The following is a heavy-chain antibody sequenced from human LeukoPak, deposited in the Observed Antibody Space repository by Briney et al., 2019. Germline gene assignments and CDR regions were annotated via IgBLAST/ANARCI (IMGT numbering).Heavy chain of an antibody. CDR3: ARGYCSGGSCYSHYYYYYYMDV. CDR1: GGTFSSYA. J-gene: IGHJ6*03. V-gene: IGHV1-69*13. Sequence: GASVKVSCKASGGTFSSYAISWVRQAPGQGLEWMGGIIPIFGTANYAQKFQGRVTITADESTCTAYMELSSLRSEDTAVYYCARGYCSGGSCYSHYYYYYYMDVWGKGTTVTISS. CDR2: IIPIFGTA. D-gene: IGHD2-15*01.